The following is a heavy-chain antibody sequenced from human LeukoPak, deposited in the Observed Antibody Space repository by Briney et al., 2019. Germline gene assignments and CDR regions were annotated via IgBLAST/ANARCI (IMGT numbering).Heavy chain of an antibody. CDR2: IYYSGST. J-gene: IGHJ4*02. V-gene: IGHV4-59*08. Sequence: SETLSLTCSVSGGSISSYYWSWIRQPPGKGLEWIGFIYYSGSTDYNPSLNSRVTISVDTSKNQFSLKLSSVSAADTAVYYCARNGGDAYNTFDYWGQGTLVTVSS. D-gene: IGHD5-24*01. CDR3: ARNGGDAYNTFDY. CDR1: GGSISSYY.